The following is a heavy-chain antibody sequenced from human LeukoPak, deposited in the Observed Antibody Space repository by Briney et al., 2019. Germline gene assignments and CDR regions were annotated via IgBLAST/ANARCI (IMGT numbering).Heavy chain of an antibody. Sequence: ASVKVSRKVSGYTLTELSMHWVRQAPGKGLEWMGGFDPEDGETIYAQKFQGRVTMTEDTSTDTAYMELSSLRSEDTAVYYCATGAYPTNYYYYYMDVWGKGTTVTVSS. J-gene: IGHJ6*03. CDR3: ATGAYPTNYYYYYMDV. V-gene: IGHV1-24*01. D-gene: IGHD5-12*01. CDR1: GYTLTELS. CDR2: FDPEDGET.